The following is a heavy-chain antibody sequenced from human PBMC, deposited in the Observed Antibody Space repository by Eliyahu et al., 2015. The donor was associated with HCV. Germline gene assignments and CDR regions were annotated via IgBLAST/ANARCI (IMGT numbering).Heavy chain of an antibody. CDR2: ISSSSGTI. CDR1: GFXFSXYS. D-gene: IGHD3-10*01. Sequence: EVQLVESGGGLVQPGGSLXLSCXASGFXFSXYSMXWVRQAPGKGLQWVSYISSSSGTIYYADSVKGRFTISRDNAKDSLYLQMNSLRDEDTAVYYCARDQGVQLLWFGEPFDFWGQGTLVTVSS. CDR3: ARDQGVQLLWFGEPFDF. J-gene: IGHJ4*02. V-gene: IGHV3-48*02.